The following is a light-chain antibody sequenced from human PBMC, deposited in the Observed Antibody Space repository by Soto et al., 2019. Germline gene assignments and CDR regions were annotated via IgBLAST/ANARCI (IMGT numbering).Light chain of an antibody. CDR2: SAS. Sequence: DIQMTQSPSTLSASVGDRVTITCRASEDIRTWLAWYQQKPGKAPKLLIYSASSLETGVPSRFSGSGSGTDFTLTITNLQPDDFATYYCQQYDSFSGTFGQGTKVDIK. V-gene: IGKV1-5*03. CDR1: EDIRTW. J-gene: IGKJ1*01. CDR3: QQYDSFSGT.